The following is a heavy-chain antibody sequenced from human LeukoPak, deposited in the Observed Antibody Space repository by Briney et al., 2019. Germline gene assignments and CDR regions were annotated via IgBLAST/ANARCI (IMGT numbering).Heavy chain of an antibody. D-gene: IGHD2-15*01. CDR1: GGTFSIYA. J-gene: IGHJ6*02. V-gene: IGHV1-69*13. CDR2: IIPIFGTA. Sequence: SVKVSFKASGGTFSIYAISWVRQAPGQGLEWMGGIIPIFGTANYAQKFQGRVTITADESTSTAYMELSSLRSEDTAVYYCARAGRYCSGGSCYSYYYYGMDVWGQGTTVTVSS. CDR3: ARAGRYCSGGSCYSYYYYGMDV.